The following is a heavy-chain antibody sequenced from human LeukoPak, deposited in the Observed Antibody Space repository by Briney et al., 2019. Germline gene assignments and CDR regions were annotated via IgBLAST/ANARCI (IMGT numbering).Heavy chain of an antibody. J-gene: IGHJ6*02. CDR1: GGSFSGYY. V-gene: IGHV4-34*01. CDR2: INHSGST. Sequence: KPSETLSLTCAVYGGSFSGYYWSWICQPPGKGLEWIGEINHSGSTNYNPSLKSRVTISVDTSKNQFSLKLSSVTAADTAVYYCARAPLYYDILTGYRASYCYYGMDVWGQGTTVTVSS. D-gene: IGHD3-9*01. CDR3: ARAPLYYDILTGYRASYCYYGMDV.